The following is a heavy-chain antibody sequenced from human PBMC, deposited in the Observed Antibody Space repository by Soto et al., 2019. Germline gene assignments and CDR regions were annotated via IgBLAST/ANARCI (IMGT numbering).Heavy chain of an antibody. V-gene: IGHV4-38-2*02. CDR1: GYSISSGYY. D-gene: IGHD5-12*01. CDR2: IYHSGST. CDR3: ARDLESGLLDY. Sequence: SETLSLTCAVSGYSISSGYYWGWIRQPPGKGLEWIGSIYHSGSTYYNPSLKSRVTISVDTSKNQFSLKLSSVTAADTAVYYCARDLESGLLDYWGQGTLVTVSS. J-gene: IGHJ4*02.